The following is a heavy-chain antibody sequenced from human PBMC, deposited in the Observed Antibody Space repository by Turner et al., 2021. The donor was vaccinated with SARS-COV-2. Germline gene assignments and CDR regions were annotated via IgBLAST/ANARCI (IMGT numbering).Heavy chain of an antibody. V-gene: IGHV3-23*01. CDR1: GLTVRSYA. D-gene: IGHD5-12*01. CDR2: ISGSGCST. J-gene: IGHJ4*02. CDR3: AKGPDIVATIWGSLFSGTFDY. Sequence: EVQLLVSGGGLVQPGGSLRLSCVASGLTVRSYAMNWVRQAPGKGLEWVSAISGSGCSTYYADSVKGRFTISRYNSKNSLYLQMNSLRAEDTAVYYCAKGPDIVATIWGSLFSGTFDYWGQGTLVTVSS.